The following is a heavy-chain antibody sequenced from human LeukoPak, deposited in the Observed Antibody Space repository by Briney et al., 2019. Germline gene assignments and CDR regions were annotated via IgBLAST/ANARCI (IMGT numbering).Heavy chain of an antibody. V-gene: IGHV3-30*02. J-gene: IGHJ4*02. D-gene: IGHD5-18*01. CDR2: IRYGGSDK. CDR1: GFTFSTYG. CDR3: ASRGSSNGFDY. Sequence: PGGSLRLSCAASGFTFSTYGMHWVRQAPGKGLEWVALIRYGGSDKYYADSVRGRFTISRDNSKNTLYLQMNSLRGEDTAVYYCASRGSSNGFDYWRQGTLVTVSS.